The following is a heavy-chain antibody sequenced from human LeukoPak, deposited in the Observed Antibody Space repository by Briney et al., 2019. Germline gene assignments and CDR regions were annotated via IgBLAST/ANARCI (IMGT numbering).Heavy chain of an antibody. CDR2: IYPGDSET. D-gene: IGHD5-12*01. J-gene: IGHJ3*02. V-gene: IGHV5-51*01. Sequence: GESLKISCKGSGYSFNSYWIGWVRQMPGKGLEWMGIIYPGDSETRYSPSSQGQVTIPADKSISTAYLQWSSLKASDTAMYYCARRWLKDAFDIWGQGTMVTVSS. CDR1: GYSFNSYW. CDR3: ARRWLKDAFDI.